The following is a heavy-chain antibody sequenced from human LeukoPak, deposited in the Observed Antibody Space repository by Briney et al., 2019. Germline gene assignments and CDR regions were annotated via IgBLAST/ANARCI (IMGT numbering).Heavy chain of an antibody. J-gene: IGHJ6*03. CDR3: ARALKGVRRRLGGTTTFEDYYYMDV. CDR1: GFTLSSYE. CDR2: IDYDGGSG. Sequence: QSGGSLRLSCTVSGFTLSSYEMSWIRQAPGKGLEWVSSIDYDGGSGHYADSVKGRFTISRDNSNNTLFLHLNSLRAEDTAVYYCARALKGVRRRLGGTTTFEDYYYMDVWGKGTTVTISS. D-gene: IGHD1-26*01. V-gene: IGHV3-23*01.